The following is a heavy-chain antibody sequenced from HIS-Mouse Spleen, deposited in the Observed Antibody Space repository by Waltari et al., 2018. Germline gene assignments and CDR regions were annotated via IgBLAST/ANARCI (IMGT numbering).Heavy chain of an antibody. CDR3: AREIPYSSSWYDWYFDL. CDR2: IYDSGST. D-gene: IGHD6-13*01. CDR1: GGSTTSSSYF. V-gene: IGHV4-39*07. Sequence: QLQLQESGPGLVKPSETLSLTCTGSGGSTTSSSYFWGWIRQPPGKGLEWIGSIYDSGSTYYNPSLKSRVTISVDTSKNQFSLKLSSVTAADTAVYYCAREIPYSSSWYDWYFDLWGRGTLVTVSS. J-gene: IGHJ2*01.